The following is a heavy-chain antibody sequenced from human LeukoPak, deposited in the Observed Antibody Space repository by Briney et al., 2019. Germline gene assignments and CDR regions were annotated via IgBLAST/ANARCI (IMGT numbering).Heavy chain of an antibody. CDR1: GFIFADLG. V-gene: IGHV3-30-3*02. CDR2: ISSDGANE. CDR3: AKSLYGGCDY. J-gene: IGHJ4*02. Sequence: PGGSLRLSCAASGFIFADLGMHWVRQPPGKGLEWVAGISSDGANEHYADSVKGRFTIFRDNSKNTVYLQMNSLRVEDTAVYYCAKSLYGGCDYWGQGTVVTVSS. D-gene: IGHD3-16*02.